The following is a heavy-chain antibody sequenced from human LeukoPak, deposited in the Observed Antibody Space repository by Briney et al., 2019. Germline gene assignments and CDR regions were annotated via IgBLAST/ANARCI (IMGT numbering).Heavy chain of an antibody. CDR2: IYYSGRT. J-gene: IGHJ4*02. D-gene: IGHD3-10*01. V-gene: IGHV4-39*01. Sequence: SETLSLTCTVSGGSISSSSYYWGWIRQPPGKGLEWIGSIYYSGRTYYNTSRKSRVTISVDTSKNQFSLKLSSVTAADTAVYYCARLNTGSGSVFDYWGQGTLVTVSS. CDR1: GGSISSSSYY. CDR3: ARLNTGSGSVFDY.